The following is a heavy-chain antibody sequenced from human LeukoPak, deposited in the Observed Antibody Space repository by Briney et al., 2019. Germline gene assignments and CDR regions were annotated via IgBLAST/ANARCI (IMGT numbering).Heavy chain of an antibody. D-gene: IGHD2-15*01. CDR1: GGSISSGGYY. V-gene: IGHV4-30-2*01. CDR3: ARDSVGYCSGGSCYSGYFQH. CDR2: IYHSGST. J-gene: IGHJ1*01. Sequence: SQTLSLTCTVSGGSISSGGYYWSWIRQHPGKGLEWIGYIYHSGSTYYNPSLKSRVTISVDRSKNQFSLKLSSVTAADTAVYYCARDSVGYCSGGSCYSGYFQHWGQGTLVTVSS.